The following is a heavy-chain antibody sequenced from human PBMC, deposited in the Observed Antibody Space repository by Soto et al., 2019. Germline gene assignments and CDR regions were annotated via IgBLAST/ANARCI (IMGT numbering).Heavy chain of an antibody. J-gene: IGHJ6*02. V-gene: IGHV3-30*03. CDR3: AMSSLEKGDQRDFWSGYLDSHYYYYYGMDV. CDR1: GFTFSSYG. D-gene: IGHD3-3*01. Sequence: GGSLRLSCAASGFTFSSYGMHWVRQAPGKGLEWVAVISYDGSNKYYADSVKGRFTISRDNSKNTLYLQMNSLRAEDTAVYYCAMSSLEKGDQRDFWSGYLDSHYYYYYGMDVWGQGTTVTVSS. CDR2: ISYDGSNK.